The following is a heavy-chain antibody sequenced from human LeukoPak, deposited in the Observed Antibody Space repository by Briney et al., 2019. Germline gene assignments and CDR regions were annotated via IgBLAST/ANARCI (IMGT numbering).Heavy chain of an antibody. J-gene: IGHJ4*02. CDR3: APLTVRGVINL. CDR1: GFTFSNTW. D-gene: IGHD3-10*01. CDR2: IQSKTDGGTT. Sequence: PGGSLRLSCAASGFTFSNTWMNCVRQAPGKGLEGVGRIQSKTDGGTTDHAAPVKVIFTISRGESKTTPYLQMNSLKTEDPAVYSCAPLTVRGVINLWGQGTLVPVSS. V-gene: IGHV3-15*01.